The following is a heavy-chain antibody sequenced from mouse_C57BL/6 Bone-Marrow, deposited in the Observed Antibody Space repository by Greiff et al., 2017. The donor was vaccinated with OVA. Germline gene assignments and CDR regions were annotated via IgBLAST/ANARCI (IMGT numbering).Heavy chain of an antibody. Sequence: EVNLVESGGGLVKPGGSLKLSCAASGFTFSDYGMHWVRQAPEKGLEWVAYISSGSSTIYYADTLKDRFTISRDNAKNTLLLQMNSLRSEDTAMYYCAHLAFDYWGQGTTLTVSS. J-gene: IGHJ2*01. CDR1: GFTFSDYG. CDR2: ISSGSSTI. CDR3: AHLAFDY. V-gene: IGHV5-17*01.